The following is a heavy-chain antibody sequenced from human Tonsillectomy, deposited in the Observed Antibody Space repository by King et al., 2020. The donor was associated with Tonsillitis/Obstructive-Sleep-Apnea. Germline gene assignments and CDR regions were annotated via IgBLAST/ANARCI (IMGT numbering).Heavy chain of an antibody. J-gene: IGHJ6*03. CDR3: ARDRDKYDDYNYYMEV. Sequence: QLVQSGAEVKKPGSSVKVSCKASGGTFNSYVISWVRQAPGQGLEWMGGIIPILDIANYAQKFQRRVTITADKSTSTAYMELSSLRSEDTAVYYCARDRDKYDDYNYYMEVWGKGTKVTVSS. CDR1: GGTFNSYV. V-gene: IGHV1-69*10. D-gene: IGHD3-3*01. CDR2: IIPILDIA.